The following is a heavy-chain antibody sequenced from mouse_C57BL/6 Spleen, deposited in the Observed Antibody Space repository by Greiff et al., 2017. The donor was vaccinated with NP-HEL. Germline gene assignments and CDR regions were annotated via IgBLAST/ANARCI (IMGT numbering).Heavy chain of an antibody. CDR3: ARGGYDYDRGAWFAY. V-gene: IGHV1-26*01. J-gene: IGHJ3*01. D-gene: IGHD2-4*01. CDR1: GYTFTDYY. CDR2: INPNNGGT. Sequence: EVQLQQSGPELVKPGASVKISCKASGYTFTDYYMNWVKQSHGKSLEWIGDINPNNGGTSYNQKFKGKATLTVDKSSSTAYMELRSLTSEDSAVYYCARGGYDYDRGAWFAYWGQGTLVTVSA.